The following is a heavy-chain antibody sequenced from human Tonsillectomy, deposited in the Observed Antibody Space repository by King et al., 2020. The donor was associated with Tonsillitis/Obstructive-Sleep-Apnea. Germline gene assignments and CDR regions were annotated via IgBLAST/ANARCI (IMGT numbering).Heavy chain of an antibody. J-gene: IGHJ2*01. CDR3: ARILQGYSYFDL. V-gene: IGHV3-74*01. CDR2: INSDGRRI. Sequence: VQLVESGGGFVQPGGSLRLSCASSGFTFSSYWMHWVRQAPGKGLVWVSRINSDGRRISYADSGKGRFTISRDNAKNTLYLQMNSLRAEDTAVYYCARILQGYSYFDLWGRGTLVTVSS. D-gene: IGHD1-26*01. CDR1: GFTFSSYW.